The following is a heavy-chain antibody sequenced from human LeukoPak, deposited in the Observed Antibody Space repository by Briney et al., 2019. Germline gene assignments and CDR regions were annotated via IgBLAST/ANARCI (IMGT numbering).Heavy chain of an antibody. V-gene: IGHV3-23*01. CDR2: ISGSGGST. CDR3: AKDRPPVHVAFLYYDSSGYGPY. Sequence: QSGGSLRLSCAASGFTFSSYSMNWVRQAPGKGLEWVSAISGSGGSTYYADSVKGRFTISRDNSKNTLYLQMNSLRAEDTAVYYCAKDRPPVHVAFLYYDSSGYGPYWGQGTLVTVSS. J-gene: IGHJ4*02. CDR1: GFTFSSYS. D-gene: IGHD3-22*01.